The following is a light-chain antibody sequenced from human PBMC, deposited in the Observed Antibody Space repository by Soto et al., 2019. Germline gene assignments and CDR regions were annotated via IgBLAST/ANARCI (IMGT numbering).Light chain of an antibody. CDR3: CSDAGNNNV. J-gene: IGLJ1*01. Sequence: QSVLAQPPSASGSPGQSVTISCTGTSSDVGGHNYVSWYQQHPGKAPKLMIYEVTQRPSGVPDRFSGSKSGNTASLTVSGLQAEDEADYYCCSDAGNNNVFGTGTKVTVL. V-gene: IGLV2-8*01. CDR1: SSDVGGHNY. CDR2: EVT.